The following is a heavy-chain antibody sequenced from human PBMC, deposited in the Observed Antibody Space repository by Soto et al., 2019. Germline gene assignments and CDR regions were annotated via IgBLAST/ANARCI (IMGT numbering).Heavy chain of an antibody. V-gene: IGHV4-39*01. CDR3: ARRERAAGTDWWFDP. Sequence: XXTLSLACTVSGGSISSRSFDWGSIRQPPGKGLEWIGSIYYSGSTYYSPSLKSRVTISVDTSKNQFSLKLSSVTAEDTAVYYCARRERAAGTDWWFDPWGQGTLVTVSS. J-gene: IGHJ5*02. CDR1: GGSISSRSFD. D-gene: IGHD6-13*01. CDR2: IYYSGST.